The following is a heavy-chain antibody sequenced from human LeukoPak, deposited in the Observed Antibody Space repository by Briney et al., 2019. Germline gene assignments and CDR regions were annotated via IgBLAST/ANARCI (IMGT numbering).Heavy chain of an antibody. D-gene: IGHD1-26*01. J-gene: IGHJ4*02. CDR2: INSDGTST. Sequence: GGSLRLSCAASGFTFSSYWMHWVRHAPGKGLVWVSRINSDGTSTNYADSVKGRFTISRDNAKNTLYLQMNSLRAEDTAVYYCARDSPIYSGSYFFDYWGQGTLVTVSS. V-gene: IGHV3-74*01. CDR1: GFTFSSYW. CDR3: ARDSPIYSGSYFFDY.